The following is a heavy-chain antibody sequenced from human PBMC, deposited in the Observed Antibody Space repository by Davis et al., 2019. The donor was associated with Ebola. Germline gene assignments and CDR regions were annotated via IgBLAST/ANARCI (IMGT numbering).Heavy chain of an antibody. CDR2: IIPIFGTA. V-gene: IGHV1-69*13. J-gene: IGHJ6*02. CDR3: ARGRWKTDYYYYGMDV. D-gene: IGHD5-24*01. Sequence: AASVKVSCKASGYTFTGYYMHWVRQAPGQGLEWMGGIIPIFGTANYAQKFQGRVTITADESTSTAYMELSSLRSEDTAVYYCARGRWKTDYYYYGMDVWGQGTTVTVSS. CDR1: GYTFTGYY.